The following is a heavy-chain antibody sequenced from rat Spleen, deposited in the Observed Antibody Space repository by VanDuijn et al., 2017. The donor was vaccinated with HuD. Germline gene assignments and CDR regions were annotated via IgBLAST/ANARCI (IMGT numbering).Heavy chain of an antibody. V-gene: IGHV5-31*01. J-gene: IGHJ2*01. CDR2: ITNASGRT. D-gene: IGHD3-1*01. Sequence: EVQLVESGGGLVQPGGSLKLSCVASGFTFNNYWMTWIRQAPGKGLEWVASITNASGRTYYPDSVKGRFTISRDNVKSTLYLQMDSLRSEDTATYYCARHPRPLDYWGQGVMVTVSS. CDR1: GFTFNNYW. CDR3: ARHPRPLDY.